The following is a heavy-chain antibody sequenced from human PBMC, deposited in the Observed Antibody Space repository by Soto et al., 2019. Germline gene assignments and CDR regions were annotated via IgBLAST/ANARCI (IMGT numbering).Heavy chain of an antibody. Sequence: GGTLRLSCAASGFTLSSYPMHWVRPAPGKWLERRAVISSDGSNKYYEDPVKGRLTVSTRSFHNTLHLQMNSLRATHTAVRDSARRSNWNSAAPDFWGQGTLVSGS. V-gene: IGHV3-30-3*01. CDR1: GFTLSSYP. CDR2: ISSDGSNK. CDR3: ARRSNWNSAAPDF. J-gene: IGHJ4*02. D-gene: IGHD1-20*01.